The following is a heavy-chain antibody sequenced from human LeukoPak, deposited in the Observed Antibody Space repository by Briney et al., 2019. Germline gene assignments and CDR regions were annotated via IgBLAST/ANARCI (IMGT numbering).Heavy chain of an antibody. Sequence: PSETLSLTCTVSGGSISNYYWSWIRQPPGKGLEWVANIKQDGSEKYYVDSVKGRFTISRDNAKNSLYLQMNSLRAEDTAVYYCASCIAVAVQHCEAFDIWGQGTMVTVSS. CDR2: IKQDGSEK. CDR1: GGSISNYY. D-gene: IGHD6-19*01. CDR3: ASCIAVAVQHCEAFDI. V-gene: IGHV3-7*01. J-gene: IGHJ3*02.